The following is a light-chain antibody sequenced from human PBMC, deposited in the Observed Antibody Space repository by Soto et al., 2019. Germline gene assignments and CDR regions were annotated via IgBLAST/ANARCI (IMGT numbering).Light chain of an antibody. CDR1: QSVSYN. J-gene: IGKJ1*01. Sequence: EIVITQSPSTLSVSPLERSTLSSRASQSVSYNFAWYQQRPGQAPRLLMYGVSTRATGVPARFSGSGSGTEFTLTISSLQSEDFAGYYCQQYSDWPRTFGQGTKVDIK. V-gene: IGKV3-15*01. CDR2: GVS. CDR3: QQYSDWPRT.